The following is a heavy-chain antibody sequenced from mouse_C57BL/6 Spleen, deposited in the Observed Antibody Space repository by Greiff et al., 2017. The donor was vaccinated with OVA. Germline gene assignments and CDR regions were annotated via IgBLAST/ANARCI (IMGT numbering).Heavy chain of an antibody. CDR2: ISSGSSTI. CDR1: GFTFSDYG. D-gene: IGHD2-4*01. J-gene: IGHJ2*01. Sequence: EVQGVESGGGLVKPGGSLKLSCAASGFTFSDYGMHWVRQAPEKGLEWVAYISSGSSTIYYADTVKGRFTISRDNAKNTLFLQMTSLRSEDTAMYYCARPGDYDVFDYWGQGTTLTVSS. V-gene: IGHV5-17*01. CDR3: ARPGDYDVFDY.